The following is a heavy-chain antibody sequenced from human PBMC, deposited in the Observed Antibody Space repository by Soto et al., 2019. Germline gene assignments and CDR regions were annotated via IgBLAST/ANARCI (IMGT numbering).Heavy chain of an antibody. Sequence: PGGSLRLSCAASGFTFSSYAMYWVRQAPGKGLEWVSTISSNSAYIYYTDALRGRFTISRDNAKNSLHLQMNSLRAEDTAVYYCTRDASRDSSARGWFDPWGPGTLVTVSS. CDR3: TRDASRDSSARGWFDP. D-gene: IGHD6-13*01. CDR2: ISSNSAYI. J-gene: IGHJ5*02. CDR1: GFTFSSYA. V-gene: IGHV3-21*01.